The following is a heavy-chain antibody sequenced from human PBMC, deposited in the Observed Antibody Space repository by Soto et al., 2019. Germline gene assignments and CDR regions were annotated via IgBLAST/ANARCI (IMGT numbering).Heavy chain of an antibody. CDR3: ARAKGLLWSLFDP. D-gene: IGHD3-10*01. V-gene: IGHV4-59*08. CDR1: GGSISSYY. Sequence: PSETLSLTCTVSGGSISSYYWSWIRQPPGKGLEWIGYIYYSGSTNYNPSLKSRVTISVDTSKNQFSLKLSSVTAADTAVYYCARAKGLLWSLFDPWGQGTLVTVS. J-gene: IGHJ5*02. CDR2: IYYSGST.